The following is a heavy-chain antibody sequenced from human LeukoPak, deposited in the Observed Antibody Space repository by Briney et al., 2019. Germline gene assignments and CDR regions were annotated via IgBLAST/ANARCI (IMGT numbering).Heavy chain of an antibody. D-gene: IGHD1-26*01. CDR3: ARDTIVGLPQGAFDI. CDR2: INPSGGST. J-gene: IGHJ3*02. V-gene: IGHV1-46*01. Sequence: ASVKVSCKASGYTFTTYYVHWVRQAPGQGLEWMGIINPSGGSTTYAQKFRGRLTMTRDMSTSTVYMELSSLRSEDTAVYYCARDTIVGLPQGAFDIWGQGTMVTVSS. CDR1: GYTFTTYY.